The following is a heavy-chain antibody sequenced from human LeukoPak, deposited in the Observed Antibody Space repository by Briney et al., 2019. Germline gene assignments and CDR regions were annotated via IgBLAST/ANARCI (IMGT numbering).Heavy chain of an antibody. D-gene: IGHD3-22*01. Sequence: SETLSLTCAVYGGSFSGYYWSWIRQPPGKGLEWIGEINHSGSTNYNPSLKSRVTISVDTSKNQFSLKLSSVTAADTAVYYCAYGSMIVRHPKHDAFDIWGQGTMVTVSS. V-gene: IGHV4-34*01. J-gene: IGHJ3*02. CDR3: AYGSMIVRHPKHDAFDI. CDR1: GGSFSGYY. CDR2: INHSGST.